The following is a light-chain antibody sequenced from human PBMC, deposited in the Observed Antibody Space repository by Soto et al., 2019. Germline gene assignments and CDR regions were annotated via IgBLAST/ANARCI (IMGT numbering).Light chain of an antibody. V-gene: IGLV2-18*01. CDR3: SLYTSENAYV. Sequence: QALRTQPPSLSGSPGQSVTISCTGTSTDFVSYNRVSWYQQPPGTAPKLMIYEVSKRPSGVPDRFSGSKSGNTASLTISGLQAADEADYYCSLYTSENAYVFGTGTKVTVL. J-gene: IGLJ1*01. CDR2: EVS. CDR1: STDFVSYNR.